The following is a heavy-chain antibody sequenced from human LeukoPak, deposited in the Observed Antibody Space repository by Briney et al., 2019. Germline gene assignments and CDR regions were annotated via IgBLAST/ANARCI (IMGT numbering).Heavy chain of an antibody. D-gene: IGHD7-27*01. J-gene: IGHJ3*02. V-gene: IGHV5-51*01. Sequence: GESLKISCKGSGYRFTTYWIGWVRQMPGKGLEWMGIIYPGDSDTRYSPSFQGQVTISADKSITTAYLQWNSLKASDTAMYYCARQTGDNAFDIWGRGTMVTVSS. CDR2: IYPGDSDT. CDR1: GYRFTTYW. CDR3: ARQTGDNAFDI.